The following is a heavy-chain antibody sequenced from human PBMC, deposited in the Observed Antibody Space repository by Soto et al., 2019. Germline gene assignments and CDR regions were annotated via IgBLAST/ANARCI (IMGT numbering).Heavy chain of an antibody. V-gene: IGHV3-74*01. CDR3: ARGKDRSLDQ. J-gene: IGHJ4*02. CDR2: LNSDGSNT. Sequence: EVQLMESGGGLDQPGGSLRLSCAASGCTFSSYWMHWVRQAPGKGLVWVSRLNSDGSNTDYADSVKGRFTISRDNAKNTLYLQMNSLRAEDTAVYYCARGKDRSLDQWGQGTLVTVSS. CDR1: GCTFSSYW. D-gene: IGHD6-19*01.